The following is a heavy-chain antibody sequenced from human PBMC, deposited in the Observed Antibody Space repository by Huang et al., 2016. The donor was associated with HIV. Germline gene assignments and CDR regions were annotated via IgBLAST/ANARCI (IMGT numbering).Heavy chain of an antibody. CDR3: ARLTGYSAFDI. D-gene: IGHD3-9*01. V-gene: IGHV4-61*09. CDR1: GGSISSGNDD. J-gene: IGHJ3*02. Sequence: QVQLQESGQGLVKPSQTMSLSCGVSGGSISSGNDDWSWVRPPAGKGLEWIGHIYTSGTTIYNSSLQSRVTISVATSKNQFSLKLSSVTAADTAVYYCARLTGYSAFDIWCHGTVVTVSS. CDR2: IYTSGTT.